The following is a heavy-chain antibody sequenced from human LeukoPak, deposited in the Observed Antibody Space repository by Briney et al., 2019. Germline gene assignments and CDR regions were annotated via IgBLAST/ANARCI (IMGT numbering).Heavy chain of an antibody. D-gene: IGHD3-3*01. CDR1: GFTFSSYA. J-gene: IGHJ4*02. Sequence: GGSLRLSCAASGFTFSSYAMHWLRQAPGKALDYVSAISSNGGSTYYATSVKGRFTISRDNSKNTLYLQMGSLRAEDMAVYYCARDSSRGDTAFGVPNYWGQGTLVTVSS. CDR2: ISSNGGST. V-gene: IGHV3-64*01. CDR3: ARDSSRGDTAFGVPNY.